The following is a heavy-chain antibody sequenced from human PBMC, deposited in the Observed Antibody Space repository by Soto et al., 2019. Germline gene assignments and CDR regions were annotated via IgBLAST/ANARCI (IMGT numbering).Heavy chain of an antibody. CDR3: AKGEKPGYYDFWSGYPPPFDY. V-gene: IGHV3-30*18. Sequence: GGSLRLPCAASGFTFSSYGMHWVRQAPGKGLEWVAVISYDGSNKYYADSVKGRFTISRDNSKNTLYLQMNSLRAEDTAAYYCAKGEKPGYYDFWSGYPPPFDYWGQGTLVTVSS. D-gene: IGHD3-3*01. CDR2: ISYDGSNK. J-gene: IGHJ4*02. CDR1: GFTFSSYG.